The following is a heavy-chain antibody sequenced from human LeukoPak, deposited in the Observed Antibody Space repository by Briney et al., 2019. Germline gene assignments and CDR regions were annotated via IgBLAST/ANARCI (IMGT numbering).Heavy chain of an antibody. J-gene: IGHJ4*02. V-gene: IGHV3-30*03. CDR1: GFTFSSYG. CDR2: ISYDGSNK. CDR3: ARGMLRYSSSWYGGY. Sequence: GGSLRLSCAASGFTFSSYGMHWVRQAPGKGLEWVAVISYDGSNKYYADSVKGRFTISRDNSKNTLYLQMNSLRAEDTAVYYCARGMLRYSSSWYGGYWGQGTLVTVSS. D-gene: IGHD6-13*01.